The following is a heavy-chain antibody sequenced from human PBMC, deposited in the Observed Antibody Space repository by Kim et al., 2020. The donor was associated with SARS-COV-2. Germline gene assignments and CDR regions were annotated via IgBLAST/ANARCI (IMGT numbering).Heavy chain of an antibody. D-gene: IGHD3-10*01. V-gene: IGHV4-39*07. J-gene: IGHJ4*02. Sequence: PALKSRVTISVDTSKNQFSLKLSAVTAADTAVYYCARAWGFYYYPHYFDYWGQGTLVTVSS. CDR3: ARAWGFYYYPHYFDY.